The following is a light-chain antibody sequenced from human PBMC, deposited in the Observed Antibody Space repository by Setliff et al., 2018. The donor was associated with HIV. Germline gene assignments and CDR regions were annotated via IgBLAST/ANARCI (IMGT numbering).Light chain of an antibody. CDR3: SSYTSISTYV. V-gene: IGLV2-18*02. CDR2: EVN. J-gene: IGLJ1*01. Sequence: QSVLTQPPSVSGSPGQSVTISCTGTSSDVGSNNRVSWYQQPPGTAPKLMIYEVNNRPSGVPDRFSGSKSGNTASLTISGLQAEDEADYYCSSYTSISTYVFGTGTKVTVL. CDR1: SSDVGSNNR.